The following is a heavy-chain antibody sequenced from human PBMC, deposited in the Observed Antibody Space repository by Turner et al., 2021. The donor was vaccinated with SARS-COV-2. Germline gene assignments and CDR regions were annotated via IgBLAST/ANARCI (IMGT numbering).Heavy chain of an antibody. Sequence: EVQLVESGGGLVQPGRSLRLSCAASGFTFDDYAMHWVRQAPGKGLGWVSGISWNSGSIGYADSVKGRFTMSRDNAKNSLYLQMNSLRAEDTALYYCAKDRGYDILTGYSPYFDYWGQGTLVTVSS. V-gene: IGHV3-9*01. D-gene: IGHD3-9*01. J-gene: IGHJ4*02. CDR2: ISWNSGSI. CDR3: AKDRGYDILTGYSPYFDY. CDR1: GFTFDDYA.